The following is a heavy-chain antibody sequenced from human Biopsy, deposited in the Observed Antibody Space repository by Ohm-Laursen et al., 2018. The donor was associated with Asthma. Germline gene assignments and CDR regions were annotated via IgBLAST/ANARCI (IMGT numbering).Heavy chain of an antibody. Sequence: TLSLTCTVPGGSIGIYYWGWIRQPPGKGLEYIGYTHYSGTTNTDPSLTGRVTMSVDTSKNQFSLKVTSVTAADTAVYFCARVRGAFYESSVKNAFDVWGQGTMVTVSS. V-gene: IGHV4-59*01. CDR2: THYSGTT. D-gene: IGHD3-22*01. J-gene: IGHJ3*01. CDR3: ARVRGAFYESSVKNAFDV. CDR1: GGSIGIYY.